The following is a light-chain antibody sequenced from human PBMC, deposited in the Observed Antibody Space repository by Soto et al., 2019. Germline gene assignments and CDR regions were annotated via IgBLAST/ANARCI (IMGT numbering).Light chain of an antibody. Sequence: IVMTQSPATLSVSPGERATLSCRASQSISSNLAWYQQKPGQAPRLLIYGASSRATGIPDRFSGSGSGTDFTLTISRLEPEDFAVYYCQQYDNWITFGQGTRLEIK. J-gene: IGKJ5*01. CDR2: GAS. V-gene: IGKV3D-15*01. CDR3: QQYDNWIT. CDR1: QSISSN.